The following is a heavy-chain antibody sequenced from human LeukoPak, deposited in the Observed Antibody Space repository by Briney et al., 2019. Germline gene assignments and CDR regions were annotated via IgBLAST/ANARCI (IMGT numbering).Heavy chain of an antibody. CDR2: IYYSGST. Sequence: SETLSLTCTVSGGSISSYYWSWIRQPPGKGLEWIGYIYYSGSTNYNPSLKSRVTISVDTSKNQFSLKLSSVTAADTAVYYCARAGGYYGYFDYWDQGTLVTVSS. V-gene: IGHV4-59*01. J-gene: IGHJ4*02. CDR1: GGSISSYY. CDR3: ARAGGYYGYFDY. D-gene: IGHD3-3*01.